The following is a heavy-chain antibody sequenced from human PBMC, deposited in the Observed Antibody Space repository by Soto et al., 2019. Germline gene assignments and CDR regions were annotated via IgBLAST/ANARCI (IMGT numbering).Heavy chain of an antibody. V-gene: IGHV4-4*07. CDR2: IYSSGST. J-gene: IGHJ5*02. Sequence: QVHLQESGPGLVKPSETLSLTCTVSGGAISTYYWTWIRQPAGKGLEWIGRIYSSGSTKYNPSLQVRVTMSLDTSNNQFSLRLTSVTAADTAVYYCARGQRFSDWFDPWGQGPLVTVSS. CDR3: ARGQRFSDWFDP. D-gene: IGHD3-3*01. CDR1: GGAISTYY.